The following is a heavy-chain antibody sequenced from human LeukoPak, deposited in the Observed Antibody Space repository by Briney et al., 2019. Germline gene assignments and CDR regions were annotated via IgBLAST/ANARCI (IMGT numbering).Heavy chain of an antibody. J-gene: IGHJ3*02. Sequence: PSETLSLTCTVSGCSISSYYWSWLRQPPGKGLDWIGYIYYSGSTNYNPSLKSRVTISVDTSKNQFSLKLSSVTAADTAVYYCARDWWSGYFRAFDIWGQGTMVTASS. CDR3: ARDWWSGYFRAFDI. V-gene: IGHV4-59*01. CDR1: GCSISSYY. CDR2: IYYSGST. D-gene: IGHD3-3*01.